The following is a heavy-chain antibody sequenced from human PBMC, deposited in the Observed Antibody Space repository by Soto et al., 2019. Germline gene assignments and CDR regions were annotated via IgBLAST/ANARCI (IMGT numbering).Heavy chain of an antibody. D-gene: IGHD3-10*01. V-gene: IGHV3-23*01. CDR3: AKAVITMVRGVIPFPFDY. J-gene: IGHJ4*02. Sequence: GGSLRLSCAASGFTFSSYAMSWVRQAPGKGLEWVSAISGSGGSTYYADSVKGRFTISRDNSKNTLYLQMNSLRAEDTAVYYCAKAVITMVRGVIPFPFDYWGQGTLVTVSS. CDR1: GFTFSSYA. CDR2: ISGSGGST.